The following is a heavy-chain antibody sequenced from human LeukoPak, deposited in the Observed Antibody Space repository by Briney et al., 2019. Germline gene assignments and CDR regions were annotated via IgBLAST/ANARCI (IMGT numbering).Heavy chain of an antibody. D-gene: IGHD5-18*01. CDR2: ISYDGSNK. J-gene: IGHJ4*02. V-gene: IGHV3-30*04. CDR3: ARDSRVVQLWLHFDY. CDR1: GFTFSSYA. Sequence: GRSLRLSCAASGFTFSSYAMHWVRQAPGKGLEWVAVISYDGSNKYYADSVKGRFTISRDNSKNTLYLQMNSLRAEDTAVYYCARDSRVVQLWLHFDYWGQGTLVTVSS.